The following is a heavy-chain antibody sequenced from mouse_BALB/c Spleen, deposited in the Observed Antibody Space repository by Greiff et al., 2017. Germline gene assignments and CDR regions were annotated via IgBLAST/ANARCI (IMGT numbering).Heavy chain of an antibody. D-gene: IGHD1-1*01. CDR3: ASIVITTVYAMDY. J-gene: IGHJ4*01. CDR2: ISDGGSYT. Sequence: EVKLVESGGGLVKPGGSLKLSCAASGFTFSDYYMYWVRQTPEKRLEWVATISDGGSYTYYPDSVKGRFTISRDNAKNNLYLQMSSLKSEDTAMYYCASIVITTVYAMDYWGQGTSVTVSS. CDR1: GFTFSDYY. V-gene: IGHV5-4*02.